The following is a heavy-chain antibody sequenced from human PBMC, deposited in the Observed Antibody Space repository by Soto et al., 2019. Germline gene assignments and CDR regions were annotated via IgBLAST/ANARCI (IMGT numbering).Heavy chain of an antibody. CDR1: GFSLSNARMG. Sequence: SGPTLVNPTETLTLTCTVSGFSLSNARMGVSWIRQPPGKALEWLAHIFSNDEKSYSTSLKSRLTISKDTSKSQVVLTMTNMDPVDTATYYCARMVTMVRGPPHFDYWGQGTLVTVS. V-gene: IGHV2-26*01. CDR3: ARMVTMVRGPPHFDY. J-gene: IGHJ4*02. CDR2: IFSNDEK. D-gene: IGHD3-10*01.